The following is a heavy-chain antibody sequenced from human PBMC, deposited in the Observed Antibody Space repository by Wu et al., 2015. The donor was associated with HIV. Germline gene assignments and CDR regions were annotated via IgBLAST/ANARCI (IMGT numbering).Heavy chain of an antibody. V-gene: IGHV1-69*13. Sequence: QVQLVQSGAEVKKPGASVKVSCKASGYTFISYGISWVRQAPGQGLEWMGGISPRFGTAHYAQQFQGRVTITADDSSTTVYMDLSSLRSDDTALYYCARGDRDYYFYMDVWAKGPRSSSP. CDR1: GYTFISYG. CDR2: ISPRFGTA. CDR3: ARGDRDYYFYMDV. J-gene: IGHJ6*03.